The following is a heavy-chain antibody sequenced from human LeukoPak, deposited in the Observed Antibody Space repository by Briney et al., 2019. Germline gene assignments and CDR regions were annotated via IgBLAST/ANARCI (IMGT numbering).Heavy chain of an antibody. D-gene: IGHD3-22*01. CDR1: GFTFSRYW. CDR3: ARDDTHSDTSGPFYDAFDI. Sequence: PGGSLRLSCAASGFTFSRYWMTWVRRAPGKGLEWVANIRPDGSVIHYVDSVKGRFTISRDSAKNSLYLQMNSLRVEDTAVYYCARDDTHSDTSGPFYDAFDIWGQGTMVTVSS. J-gene: IGHJ3*02. V-gene: IGHV3-7*01. CDR2: IRPDGSVI.